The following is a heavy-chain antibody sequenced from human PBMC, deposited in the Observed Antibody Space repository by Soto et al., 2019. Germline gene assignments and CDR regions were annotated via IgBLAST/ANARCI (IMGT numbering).Heavy chain of an antibody. V-gene: IGHV1-69*13. CDR3: ARTIYCSSTSCFLRPGMDV. Sequence: SVKVSCKASGGTFSSYAISWVRQAPGQGLEWMGGIIPIFGTANYAQKFQGRVTITADESTSTAYMELSSLRSEDTAVYYCARTIYCSSTSCFLRPGMDVWGQGTTVTVSS. D-gene: IGHD2-2*01. J-gene: IGHJ6*02. CDR1: GGTFSSYA. CDR2: IIPIFGTA.